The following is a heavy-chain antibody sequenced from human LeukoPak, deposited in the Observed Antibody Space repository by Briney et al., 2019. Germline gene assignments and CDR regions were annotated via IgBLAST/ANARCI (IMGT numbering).Heavy chain of an antibody. V-gene: IGHV1-18*01. Sequence: GASVKVSCKASGYTFTSYGISWLRQAPGQGLEWMGWISAYNGNTNYAQKLQGRVTMTTDTSTSTAYMELRSLRSDDTAVYYCARDVPSSWYYYYGMDVWGQGTTVTVSS. CDR3: ARDVPSSWYYYYGMDV. CDR1: GYTFTSYG. D-gene: IGHD6-13*01. J-gene: IGHJ6*02. CDR2: ISAYNGNT.